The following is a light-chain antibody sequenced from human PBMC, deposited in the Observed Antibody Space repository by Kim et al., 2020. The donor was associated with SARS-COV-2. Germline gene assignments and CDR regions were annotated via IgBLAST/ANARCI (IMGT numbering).Light chain of an antibody. CDR2: SNI. J-gene: IGLJ3*02. Sequence: QTVTLTFFGGWSNIGTDYGVHWYQHLPGAAPKVLIYSNIRRPSGVPDRFSGSKSDTSASLVITGLRPEDEADYYCQSYDNNVNGWVFGGGTQLTVL. CDR1: WSNIGTDYG. V-gene: IGLV1-40*01. CDR3: QSYDNNVNGWV.